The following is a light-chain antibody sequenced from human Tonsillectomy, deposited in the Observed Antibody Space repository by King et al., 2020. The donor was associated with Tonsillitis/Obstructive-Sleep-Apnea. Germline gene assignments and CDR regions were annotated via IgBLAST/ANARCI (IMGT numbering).Light chain of an antibody. Sequence: ETGVPSRFSGSGSGTDFTFTISSLQPEDIATYYCQQYDWRLRVGQGTKLEI. V-gene: IGKV1-33*01. CDR3: QQYDWRLR. J-gene: IGKJ2*01.